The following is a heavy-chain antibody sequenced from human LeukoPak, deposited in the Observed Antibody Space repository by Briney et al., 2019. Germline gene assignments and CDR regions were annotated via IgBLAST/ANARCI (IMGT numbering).Heavy chain of an antibody. J-gene: IGHJ5*02. V-gene: IGHV1-8*01. D-gene: IGHD6-19*01. Sequence: ASVKVSCKASGYTFTSYDINWVRQASGQGLEWMGWMNPNSGNTASAQKFQGRVTMTRDTSISTAYMELSRLRSDDTAVYYCARGEGIAVAGGNWFDPWGQGTLVTVSS. CDR1: GYTFTSYD. CDR2: MNPNSGNT. CDR3: ARGEGIAVAGGNWFDP.